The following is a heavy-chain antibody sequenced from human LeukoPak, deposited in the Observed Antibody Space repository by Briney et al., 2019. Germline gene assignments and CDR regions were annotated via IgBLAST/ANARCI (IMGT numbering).Heavy chain of an antibody. J-gene: IGHJ4*02. D-gene: IGHD6-13*01. CDR1: GFTFSSYA. V-gene: IGHV3-23*01. Sequence: GGSLRVSCAASGFTFSSYAMSWVRQAPGKGPEWVSTISGSGGNTYYADSVKGRFTISRDNSKNTLWLQMNSLRAEDTALYYCAKGSLGSWYFFDYWGQGTLATVSS. CDR3: AKGSLGSWYFFDY. CDR2: ISGSGGNT.